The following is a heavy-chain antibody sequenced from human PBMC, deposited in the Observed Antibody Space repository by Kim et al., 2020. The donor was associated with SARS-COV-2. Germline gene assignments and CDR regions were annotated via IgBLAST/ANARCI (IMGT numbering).Heavy chain of an antibody. Sequence: GGSLRLSCAASGFTFSTCAIHWVRQAPGKGLEWVAVISYDGSNKNYADSVKGRFTISRDNSKNTLYLQMNSLRAEDTALYYCVRDPWSCLREVTYSYYGMDVWCQGASVTVSS. CDR1: GFTFSTCA. CDR2: ISYDGSNK. J-gene: IGHJ6*02. V-gene: IGHV3-30-3*01. D-gene: IGHD3-10*01. CDR3: VRDPWSCLREVTYSYYGMDV.